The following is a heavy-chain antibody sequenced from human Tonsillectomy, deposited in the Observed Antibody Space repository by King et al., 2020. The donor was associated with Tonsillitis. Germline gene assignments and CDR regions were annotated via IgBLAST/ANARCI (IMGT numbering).Heavy chain of an antibody. V-gene: IGHV4-4*07. D-gene: IGHD4-17*01. Sequence: VQLQESGPGLVKPSETLSLTCTVSGGSISTYYWNWIRQPAGKGLEWIGRIYTSGSTNYNPSLKSRVTMSVDTSKNQFSLNLTTVTAADTAVYYCARDYGDYNFENWGQGTLVTVSS. CDR2: IYTSGST. CDR1: GGSISTYY. CDR3: ARDYGDYNFEN. J-gene: IGHJ4*02.